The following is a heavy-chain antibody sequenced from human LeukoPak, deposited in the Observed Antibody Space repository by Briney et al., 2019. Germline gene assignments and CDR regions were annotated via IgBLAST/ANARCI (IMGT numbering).Heavy chain of an antibody. J-gene: IGHJ4*02. V-gene: IGHV3-66*01. CDR3: ARGVLGWEYYFDY. CDR2: IYSGGST. Sequence: PGGSLRLSCAASGFTVSSNYMSWVRQAPGKGLEWVSVIYSGGSTYYADSVKGRFTISRDNSKNTLYLQMNSLRAEDTAVYYCARGVLGWEYYFDYWGQGTLVTVSS. CDR1: GFTVSSNY. D-gene: IGHD3-10*01.